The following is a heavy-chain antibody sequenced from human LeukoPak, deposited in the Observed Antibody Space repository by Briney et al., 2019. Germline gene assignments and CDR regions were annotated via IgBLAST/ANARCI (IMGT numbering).Heavy chain of an antibody. V-gene: IGHV4-4*02. CDR1: GFTFSSYAM. J-gene: IGHJ5*02. D-gene: IGHD1-14*01. CDR3: ARDRSGINP. Sequence: PGGSLKLSCAAYGFTFSSYAMSWVRQPPGKGLEWVGAIYHTGITSYNPSLKSRVTISVDKSENQFSLKLTSVTAADTAVYYCARDRSGINPWGQGILVSVSS. CDR2: IYHTGIT.